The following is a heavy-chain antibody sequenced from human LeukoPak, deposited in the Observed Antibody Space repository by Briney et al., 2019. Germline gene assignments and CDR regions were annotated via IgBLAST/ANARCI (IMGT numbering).Heavy chain of an antibody. CDR1: GFTFSSHW. CDR2: INSHGSST. Sequence: PGGSLRLSCAASGFTFSSHWMYWVRQGPGKGLVWVSRINSHGSSTSYADSVKARFTISTDNATNTLYVQMDSLKVEDTAIYYCARGLYGAHVDWGQGTLVTVSA. V-gene: IGHV3-74*01. J-gene: IGHJ4*02. D-gene: IGHD4/OR15-4a*01. CDR3: ARGLYGAHVD.